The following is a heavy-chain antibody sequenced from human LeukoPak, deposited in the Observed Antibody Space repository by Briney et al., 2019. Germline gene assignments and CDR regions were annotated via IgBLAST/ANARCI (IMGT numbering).Heavy chain of an antibody. CDR2: KHSDGDT. CDR1: GGSISNSF. Sequence: PSETLSLTCTVSGGSISNSFWSWIRQPAGKGLEWIGRKHSDGDTNSNPALRSRLTMSLDTSKNQFSLKLTSMTAADTAVYYCATAPSGCGGTYPFDSWGQGTLVTVSS. V-gene: IGHV4-4*07. CDR3: ATAPSGCGGTYPFDS. J-gene: IGHJ4*02. D-gene: IGHD2-21*01.